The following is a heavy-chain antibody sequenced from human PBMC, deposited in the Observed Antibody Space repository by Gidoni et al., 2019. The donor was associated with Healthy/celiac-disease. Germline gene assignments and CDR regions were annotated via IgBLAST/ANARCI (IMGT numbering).Heavy chain of an antibody. CDR1: GASVPSNSPA. CDR3: ARGGSGLLWFGATNWFDP. D-gene: IGHD3-10*01. J-gene: IGHJ5*02. Sequence: QVQLQQSGPGLVKPSQTPSLTCAISGASVPSNSPAWNWIRQSPSRGLEWLGRTYYRSNWYNDYAVSVKSRITINPDTSKNQFSLQLNSVTPEDTAVYYCARGGSGLLWFGATNWFDPWGQGTLVTVSS. CDR2: TYYRSNWYN. V-gene: IGHV6-1*01.